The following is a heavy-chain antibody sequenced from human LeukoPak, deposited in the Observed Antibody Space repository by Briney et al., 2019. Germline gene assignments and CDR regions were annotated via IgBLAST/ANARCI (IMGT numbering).Heavy chain of an antibody. Sequence: GRSLSLSCAASGFTFSSYAMHWVRQAPGKGLEWVAVVSFDGSDRFYADSVKGRFTISRDDSKNTLCLQLNSPRAEDTAVYYCATQPCSGGRCYLLHWGQGTLVTVSS. CDR2: VSFDGSDR. V-gene: IGHV3-30*04. CDR3: ATQPCSGGRCYLLH. CDR1: GFTFSSYA. D-gene: IGHD2-15*01. J-gene: IGHJ4*02.